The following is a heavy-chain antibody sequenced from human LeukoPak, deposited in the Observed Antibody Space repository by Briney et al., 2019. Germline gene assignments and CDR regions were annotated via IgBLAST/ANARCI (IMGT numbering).Heavy chain of an antibody. D-gene: IGHD3-22*01. Sequence: LSLTCAVYGGSFSGYYWSWIRQPPGKGLEWVSYISSSGSTIYYADSVKGRFTISRDNAKNSLYLQMNSLRAEDTAVYYCATYDSSGYLYWYFDLWGRGTLVTVSS. CDR1: GGSFSGYY. CDR2: ISSSGSTI. V-gene: IGHV3-11*04. CDR3: ATYDSSGYLYWYFDL. J-gene: IGHJ2*01.